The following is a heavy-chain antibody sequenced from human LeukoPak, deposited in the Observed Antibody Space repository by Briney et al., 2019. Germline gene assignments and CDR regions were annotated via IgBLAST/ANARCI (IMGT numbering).Heavy chain of an antibody. CDR2: IYYSGST. V-gene: IGHV4-39*07. CDR3: ARDRVVYGLDV. J-gene: IGHJ6*02. D-gene: IGHD3-10*01. CDR1: GGSISSSSYY. Sequence: SETLSLTCTVSGGSISSSSYYWGWIRQPPGKGLEWIGSIYYSGSTYYNPSLKSRVTISVDTSKNQFSLKLSSVTAADTAVYYCARDRVVYGLDVWGQGATVTVSS.